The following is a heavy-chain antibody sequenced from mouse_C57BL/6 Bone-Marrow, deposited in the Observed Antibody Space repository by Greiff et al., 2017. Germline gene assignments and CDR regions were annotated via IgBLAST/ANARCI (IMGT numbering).Heavy chain of an antibody. V-gene: IGHV1-42*01. CDR1: GYSFTGYY. Sequence: DVKLQESGPELVKPGASVKISCKASGYSFTGYYMNWVKQSPEKSLEWIGEINPSTGGTTYNQKFKAKATLTVDKSSSTAYMQLKSLTSEDSAVYYCAREDYSNYVGAMDYWGQGTSVTVSS. CDR3: AREDYSNYVGAMDY. J-gene: IGHJ4*01. D-gene: IGHD2-5*01. CDR2: INPSTGGT.